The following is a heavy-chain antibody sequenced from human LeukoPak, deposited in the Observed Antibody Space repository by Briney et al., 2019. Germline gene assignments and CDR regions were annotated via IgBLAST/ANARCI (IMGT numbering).Heavy chain of an antibody. CDR2: IWFDGSNK. Sequence: PGGSLRLSCAASGFIFSYDAMHWVRQAPGKGLEWVAFIWFDGSNKHYADSVKGRFTISRDNSEDTLYLQMNSLRAEDTAVYYCARDYGRSRDYGMDVWGPGTTVTVSS. D-gene: IGHD3-10*01. CDR3: ARDYGRSRDYGMDV. CDR1: GFIFSYDA. V-gene: IGHV3-33*01. J-gene: IGHJ6*02.